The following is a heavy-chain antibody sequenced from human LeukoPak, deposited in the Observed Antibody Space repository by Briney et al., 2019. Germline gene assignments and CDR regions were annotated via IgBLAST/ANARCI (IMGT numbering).Heavy chain of an antibody. CDR3: ASSTGRDFDY. Sequence: SETLSLTCTVSGGSISSYYWSWIRQPPGKGLEWIGYIYYSGSTNYNPSLKSRVTISVDTSKNQFSLKLSSVTAADTAVYYGASSTGRDFDYWGQGTLVTVSS. CDR2: IYYSGST. V-gene: IGHV4-59*01. D-gene: IGHD3-10*01. CDR1: GGSISSYY. J-gene: IGHJ4*02.